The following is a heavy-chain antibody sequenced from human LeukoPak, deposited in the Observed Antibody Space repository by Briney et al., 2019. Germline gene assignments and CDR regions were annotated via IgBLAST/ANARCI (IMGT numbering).Heavy chain of an antibody. D-gene: IGHD1-26*01. CDR2: IYYSRTT. V-gene: IGHV4-39*01. CDR1: GGSISEISYY. Sequence: PSETLSLTCSVSGGSISEISYYWGWIRQPPGKGLEWIGNIYYSRTTYNNPSLESRVVISVDTSRNQFSLKLTSVTATDTAVYYCARQGVVGATGFDFWGQGILVTVSS. J-gene: IGHJ4*02. CDR3: ARQGVVGATGFDF.